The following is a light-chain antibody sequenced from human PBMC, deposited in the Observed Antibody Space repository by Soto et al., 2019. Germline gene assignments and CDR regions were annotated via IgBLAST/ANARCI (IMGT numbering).Light chain of an antibody. CDR3: QQRSNWPLT. J-gene: IGKJ4*01. CDR2: DAS. V-gene: IGKV3D-20*02. CDR1: QSVSSSY. Sequence: EIVLTQSPGTLSLSPGERATLSCRASQSVSSSYLAWYQQKPGQAPRLLIYDASNRATGIPARFSGSGSGTDFTLTISSLEPEDFAVYYCQQRSNWPLTFGGGTK.